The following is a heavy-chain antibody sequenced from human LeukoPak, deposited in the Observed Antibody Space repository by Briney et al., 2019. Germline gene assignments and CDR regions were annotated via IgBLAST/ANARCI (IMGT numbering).Heavy chain of an antibody. D-gene: IGHD6-13*01. Sequence: PGGSLRLSCAASGFTFSSYAMSWVRQAPGKGLEWVSVISDSGGSRYYADSVKGRFTISRDNSKNTLYLQMNSLRAEDTAVYYCAKKYQGAAGTQLSMDVWGKGTTVTVSS. CDR3: AKKYQGAAGTQLSMDV. CDR1: GFTFSSYA. CDR2: ISDSGGSR. J-gene: IGHJ6*03. V-gene: IGHV3-23*01.